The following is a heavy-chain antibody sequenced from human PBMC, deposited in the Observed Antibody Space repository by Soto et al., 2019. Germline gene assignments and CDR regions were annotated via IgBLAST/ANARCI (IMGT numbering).Heavy chain of an antibody. CDR1: GGSISSYY. J-gene: IGHJ5*02. D-gene: IGHD6-13*01. CDR2: IYSSGST. CDR3: ERDRDEEGQQLVKGSSWFDP. V-gene: IGHV4-59*01. Sequence: PSETLSLTCTVSGGSISSYYWSWIRQPPGKGLEWIGYIYSSGSTNYNPSLKSRVTISVDTSKTQFSLKLSSVTAAATAVYYCERDRDEEGQQLVKGSSWFDPWGQGTLVTVSS.